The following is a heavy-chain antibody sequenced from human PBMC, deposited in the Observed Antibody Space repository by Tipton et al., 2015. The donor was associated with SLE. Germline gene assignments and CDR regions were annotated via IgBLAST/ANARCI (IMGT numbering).Heavy chain of an antibody. CDR2: IYYSGST. V-gene: IGHV4-59*01. D-gene: IGHD3-16*01. Sequence: TLSLTCTVSGGPISSYYWSWIRQPPGKGLEWIGYIYYSGSTNYNPSLKSRVTISVDTSKNQFSLKLTSVTAADTAVYYCARGGTARTLLSWGQGTLVTVSS. J-gene: IGHJ4*02. CDR3: ARGGTARTLLS. CDR1: GGPISSYY.